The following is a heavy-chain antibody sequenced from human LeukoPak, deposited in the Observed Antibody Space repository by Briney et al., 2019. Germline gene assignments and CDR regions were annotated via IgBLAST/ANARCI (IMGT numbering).Heavy chain of an antibody. CDR2: IKQDGSEK. J-gene: IGHJ6*03. CDR3: AGEVVRPYYYYMDV. D-gene: IGHD2-2*01. CDR1: GFTFSSYW. V-gene: IGHV3-7*01. Sequence: PGGSLRLSCAASGFTFSSYWMSWVRQAPGKGLEWVANIKQDGSEKYYVDSVKGRFTISRDNAKNSLYLQMNGLRAEDTAVYYCAGEVVRPYYYYMDVWGKGTTVTVSS.